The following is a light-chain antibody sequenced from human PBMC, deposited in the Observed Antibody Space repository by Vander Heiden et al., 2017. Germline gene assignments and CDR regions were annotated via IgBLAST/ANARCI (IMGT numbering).Light chain of an antibody. J-gene: IGKJ1*01. CDR1: QSVSSSY. CDR3: QQYGSSPPWT. CDR2: GAS. V-gene: IGKV3-20*01. Sequence: EIVFTQSPRTLSLSPGERATLSCRASQSVSSSYLAWYQQKPGQAPRLLIYGASSRATGIPDRFSGSGSGTDFTLTISRLEPEDFAVYYCQQYGSSPPWTFGQGTKVEIK.